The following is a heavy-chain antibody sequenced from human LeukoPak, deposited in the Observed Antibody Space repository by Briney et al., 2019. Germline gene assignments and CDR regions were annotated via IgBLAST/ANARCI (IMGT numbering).Heavy chain of an antibody. V-gene: IGHV3-30*02. CDR1: GFTFTSYG. D-gene: IGHD6-19*01. CDR3: AKGSSGWSIDY. J-gene: IGHJ4*02. Sequence: GGSLRLSCAASGFTFTSYGMHWVRQAPGKGLEWVALMRYDGGNEYYTDPVKGRFTISRDNSKNTLYLQMNSLRAEDTAVYYCAKGSSGWSIDYWGQGTLVTVSS. CDR2: MRYDGGNE.